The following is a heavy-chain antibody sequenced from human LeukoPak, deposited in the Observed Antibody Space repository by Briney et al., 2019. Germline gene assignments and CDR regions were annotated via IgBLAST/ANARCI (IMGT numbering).Heavy chain of an antibody. CDR1: GFTFSSYA. D-gene: IGHD3-10*01. V-gene: IGHV3-23*01. CDR2: ISGSGGCT. J-gene: IGHJ4*02. Sequence: GGSLRLSCAASGFTFSSYAMSWVRQAPGKGLEWVSAISGSGGCTYYADSVKGRFTISRDNSKNTLYLQMNSLRAEDTAVYYCAKDVDLWFGELLSPSFDYWGQGTLVTVSS. CDR3: AKDVDLWFGELLSPSFDY.